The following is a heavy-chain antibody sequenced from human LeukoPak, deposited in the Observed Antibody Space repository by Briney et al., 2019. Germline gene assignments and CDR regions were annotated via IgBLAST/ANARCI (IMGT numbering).Heavy chain of an antibody. Sequence: PSETLSLTCAVYGGSFSGYYWSWIRQPPGKGLEWIGEINHSGSTNYNPSLKSRVTISVDTSKNQFSLKLSSVTAADTAVYYCARRKWLLSFDYWGQGTLVTVSS. D-gene: IGHD3-22*01. J-gene: IGHJ4*02. CDR2: INHSGST. V-gene: IGHV4-34*01. CDR1: GGSFSGYY. CDR3: ARRKWLLSFDY.